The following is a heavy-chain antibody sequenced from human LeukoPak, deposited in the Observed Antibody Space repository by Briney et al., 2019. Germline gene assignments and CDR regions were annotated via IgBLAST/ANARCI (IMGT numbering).Heavy chain of an antibody. Sequence: PSETLSLTCAVSGDSISTNHWWSWACQPPGKGLEWIGEINHSGSTNYNPSLKSRVTISVDTSKNQFSLKLGSVTAADTAVYYCARYRGSKWIQLGSPFDYWGQGTLVTVSS. CDR3: ARYRGSKWIQLGSPFDY. D-gene: IGHD5-18*01. CDR1: GDSISTNHW. J-gene: IGHJ4*02. V-gene: IGHV4-4*02. CDR2: INHSGST.